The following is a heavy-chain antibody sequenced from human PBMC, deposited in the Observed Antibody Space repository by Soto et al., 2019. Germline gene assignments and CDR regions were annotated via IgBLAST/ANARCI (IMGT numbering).Heavy chain of an antibody. CDR2: IDPSDSYT. CDR1: GYSFTSYW. V-gene: IGHV5-10-1*01. CDR3: ARQFKTIFGAVIAYFDY. J-gene: IGHJ4*02. Sequence: PGESLKISCKGSGYSFTSYWISWARQMPGKGLEWMGRIDPSDSYTNYSPSFQGHVTISADKSISTAYLQWSSLKASDTAMYYCARQFKTIFGAVIAYFDYWGQGTLVTVSS. D-gene: IGHD3-3*01.